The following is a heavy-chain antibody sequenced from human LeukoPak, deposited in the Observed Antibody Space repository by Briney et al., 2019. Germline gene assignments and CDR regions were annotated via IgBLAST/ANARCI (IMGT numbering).Heavy chain of an antibody. CDR3: AKDPLAYCGGDCRWTDWFDP. CDR1: GFTFSSDG. D-gene: IGHD2-21*02. CDR2: ISGSVGST. J-gene: IGHJ5*02. Sequence: PGGSLRLSCAASGFTFSSDGMSWVRQAPGNGLEWVSAISGSVGSTYYADSVKGLFTISRDNSKNTLYLQMNSLRAEDTAVYYCAKDPLAYCGGDCRWTDWFDPWGQGNLVTVSS. V-gene: IGHV3-23*01.